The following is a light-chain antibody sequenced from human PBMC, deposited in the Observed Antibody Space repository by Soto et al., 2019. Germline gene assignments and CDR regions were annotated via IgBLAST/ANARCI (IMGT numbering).Light chain of an antibody. CDR3: QRYGTSLPLT. Sequence: EVVLTQSPGTLALSPGDRATLSCRASQSVSSNYLAWYQQKPGQAPRLLIYGASSRATGIPDRFSGSGSGTDVTLSISRLEPEDLAVYYCQRYGTSLPLTFGGGTKVEIK. J-gene: IGKJ4*01. CDR1: QSVSSNY. CDR2: GAS. V-gene: IGKV3-20*01.